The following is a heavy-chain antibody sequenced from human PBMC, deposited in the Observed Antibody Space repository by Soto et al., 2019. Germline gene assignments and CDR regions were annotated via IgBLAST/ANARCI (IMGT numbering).Heavy chain of an antibody. D-gene: IGHD3-3*01. CDR2: ISYDGSKK. CDR3: GREVKTTFGPETSSGHFDS. CDR1: GFAFSKYD. J-gene: IGHJ4*02. Sequence: QVQLVESGGGVVQPGGSLRLSCAASGFAFSKYDMHWVRQAPGKGLEWVAGISYDGSKKNYGDSVKGRFTISRDNSKNTLVLETNSLTREDTAVYYCGREVKTTFGPETSSGHFDSWGQGTLLTVSS. V-gene: IGHV3-30*03.